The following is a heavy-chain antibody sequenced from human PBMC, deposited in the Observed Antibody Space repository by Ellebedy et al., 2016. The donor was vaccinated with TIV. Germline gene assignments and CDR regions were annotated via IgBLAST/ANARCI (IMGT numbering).Heavy chain of an antibody. CDR3: ARDRSSSSIKSYGMDV. D-gene: IGHD6-6*01. CDR1: GFTVSSNY. J-gene: IGHJ6*02. Sequence: GGSLRLSCAASGFTVSSNYMSWVRQAPGKGLEWVSAISSGGGSTYYADSVKGRFTISRDNAKNPLYLQMNSLRAEDTAVYYCARDRSSSSIKSYGMDVWGQGTTVTVSS. CDR2: ISSGGGST. V-gene: IGHV3-53*01.